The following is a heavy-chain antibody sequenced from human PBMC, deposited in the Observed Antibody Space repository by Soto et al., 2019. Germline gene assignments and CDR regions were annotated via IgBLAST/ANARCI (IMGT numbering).Heavy chain of an antibody. CDR2: IYYSGST. Sequence: SETLSLTCTVSGGSISSGGDYWSWIRQYPGQGLEWIGYIYYSGSTYYNPSLKSRVTISVDTSKNQFSLKLTSVTAADTAVYYCARCLGTHAFDIWGQGTMVSVS. V-gene: IGHV4-31*03. CDR1: GGSISSGGDY. J-gene: IGHJ3*02. CDR3: ARCLGTHAFDI. D-gene: IGHD1-1*01.